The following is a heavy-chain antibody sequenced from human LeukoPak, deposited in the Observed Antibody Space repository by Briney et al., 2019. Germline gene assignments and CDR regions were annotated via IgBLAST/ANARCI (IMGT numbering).Heavy chain of an antibody. D-gene: IGHD6-6*01. CDR1: GGSISSGSYY. J-gene: IGHJ4*02. V-gene: IGHV4-61*02. Sequence: SQTLSLTCTVSGGSISSGSYYWSWIRQPARKGLEWIGRIYTSGSTNYNPSLKSRVTISVDTSKNQFSLKLSSVTAADTAVYYCAREGPYSSSRGLEYWGQGTLVTVSS. CDR3: AREGPYSSSRGLEY. CDR2: IYTSGST.